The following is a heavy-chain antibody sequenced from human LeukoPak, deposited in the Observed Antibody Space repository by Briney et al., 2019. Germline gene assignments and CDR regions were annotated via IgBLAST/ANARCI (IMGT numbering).Heavy chain of an antibody. J-gene: IGHJ4*02. Sequence: ASVKVSCRASGYTFTSYGISWVRQAPGQGREWMGWISPYNSNTYYAQNLQGRVTMTTDTSTSTTYMELGSLRSDDTAVYYCARDLKRGYSSGRYSWGTGSSNDFWGQGTLVTVSS. CDR1: GYTFTSYG. CDR3: ARDLKRGYSSGRYSWGTGSSNDF. V-gene: IGHV1-18*01. D-gene: IGHD6-19*01. CDR2: ISPYNSNT.